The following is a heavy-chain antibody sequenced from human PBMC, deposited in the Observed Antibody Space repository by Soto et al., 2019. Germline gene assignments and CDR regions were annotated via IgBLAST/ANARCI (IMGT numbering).Heavy chain of an antibody. CDR2: FFIGGNT. CDR1: GTPTSSSAYY. Sequence: PSGPLSLTCTVSGTPTSSSAYYWGWMRQPPGKGLEWIASFFIGGNTYYNPSLKSRVTISVDTSKNQFSLKLSSVTAADTAVYFCARRNGLDSDAYYWGQG. J-gene: IGHJ4*02. V-gene: IGHV4-39*01. D-gene: IGHD2-8*01. CDR3: ARRNGLDSDAYY.